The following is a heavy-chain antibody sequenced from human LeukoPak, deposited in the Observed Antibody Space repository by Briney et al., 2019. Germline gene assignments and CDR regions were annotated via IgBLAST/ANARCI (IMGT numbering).Heavy chain of an antibody. V-gene: IGHV3-66*01. J-gene: IGHJ6*02. CDR3: ARDLTVGLYYYGMDV. CDR1: GFTFSSYA. D-gene: IGHD4-17*01. Sequence: GGSLRLSCAASGFTFSSYAMSWVRQAPGKGLEWVSVIYSGGSTYYADSVKGRFTISRDNSKSTLYLQMNSLRAEDTAVYYCARDLTVGLYYYGMDVWGQGTTVTVSS. CDR2: IYSGGST.